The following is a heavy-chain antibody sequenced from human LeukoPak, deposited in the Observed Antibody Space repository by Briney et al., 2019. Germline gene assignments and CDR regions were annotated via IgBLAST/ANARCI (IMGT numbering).Heavy chain of an antibody. Sequence: ASVKDSCKASGYTFTGYYMHCVRHAPGQGLEWMGWINSNSGGTNYAQKFQRRVTMTRDTSISTAYMELSRLRSDDTAVYYCARNWVRQRGGYDFDYWGQGTLVTVSS. CDR2: INSNSGGT. V-gene: IGHV1-2*02. CDR3: ARNWVRQRGGYDFDY. J-gene: IGHJ4*02. D-gene: IGHD5-12*01. CDR1: GYTFTGYY.